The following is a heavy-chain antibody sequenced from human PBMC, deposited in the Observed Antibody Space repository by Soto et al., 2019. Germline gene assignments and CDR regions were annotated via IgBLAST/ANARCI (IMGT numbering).Heavy chain of an antibody. V-gene: IGHV1-3*01. Sequence: QVQLVQSGAEVKKPGASVKVSCKASGYTLTTYSMHWVRQAPGQRLEWMGWMNPLNGDTKYSQRFQGRLTIIRDTSSSTAYMELSSLRSADTSINYCARGNSGAFDNWGQGKMVTGSS. CDR2: MNPLNGDT. J-gene: IGHJ3*02. CDR1: GYTLTTYS. CDR3: ARGNSGAFDN. D-gene: IGHD6-19*01.